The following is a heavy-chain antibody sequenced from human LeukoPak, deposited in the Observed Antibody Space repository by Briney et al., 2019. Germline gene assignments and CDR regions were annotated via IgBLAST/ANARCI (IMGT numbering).Heavy chain of an antibody. Sequence: GGSLRLSCAASRFTFDDYALHWLRQAPGKGLEWVSLISWDGGSTYYADSVKGRFTISRDNSKNSLYLQMNSLRDEDTALYYCAKDHSIREWLGYFDYWGQGTLVTVSS. J-gene: IGHJ4*02. CDR1: RFTFDDYA. V-gene: IGHV3-43D*04. CDR2: ISWDGGST. D-gene: IGHD3-3*01. CDR3: AKDHSIREWLGYFDY.